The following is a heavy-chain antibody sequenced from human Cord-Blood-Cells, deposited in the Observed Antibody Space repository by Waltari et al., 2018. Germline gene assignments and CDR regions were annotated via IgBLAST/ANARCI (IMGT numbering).Heavy chain of an antibody. Sequence: QVQLVQSGAEVKKPGSSVKVSCKASGGPFSSYAISWVRQAPGQGLEWMGGIIPILGTANYAQKFQGRVTITADKSTSTAYMELSSLRSEDTAVYYCARAPSRVAAAVYYHYGMDVWGQGTTVTVSS. J-gene: IGHJ6*02. CDR3: ARAPSRVAAAVYYHYGMDV. CDR1: GGPFSSYA. V-gene: IGHV1-69*06. D-gene: IGHD6-13*01. CDR2: IIPILGTA.